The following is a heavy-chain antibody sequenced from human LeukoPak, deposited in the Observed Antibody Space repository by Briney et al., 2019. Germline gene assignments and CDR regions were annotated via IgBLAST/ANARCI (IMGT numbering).Heavy chain of an antibody. CDR3: ARLASGSYGPLTPFDY. CDR2: IYYSGST. V-gene: IGHV4-59*08. CDR1: GGSISSYY. J-gene: IGHJ4*02. D-gene: IGHD1-26*01. Sequence: SETLSLTCTVSGGSISSYYWSWMRQSPGKGLEWFADIYYSGSTNYNPSIKCRVTISVDTSKNQFSLRLSSMTAADTAVYYSARLASGSYGPLTPFDYWGQGTLVTVSS.